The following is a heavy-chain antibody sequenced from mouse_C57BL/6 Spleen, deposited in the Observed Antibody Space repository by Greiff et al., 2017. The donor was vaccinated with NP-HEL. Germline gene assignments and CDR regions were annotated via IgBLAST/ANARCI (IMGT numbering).Heavy chain of an antibody. Sequence: EVQLQESGGGLVKPGGSLKLSCAASGFTFSSYAMSWVRQTPEQRLEWVATISYGGSYTYYPDNVKGTFTISIDNSKNTLYLQLSHLKSEDTAMYYCARERGSSYRNYAMDYWGQGTSVTVAS. CDR2: ISYGGSYT. J-gene: IGHJ4*01. CDR3: ARERGSSYRNYAMDY. V-gene: IGHV5-4*01. CDR1: GFTFSSYA. D-gene: IGHD1-1*01.